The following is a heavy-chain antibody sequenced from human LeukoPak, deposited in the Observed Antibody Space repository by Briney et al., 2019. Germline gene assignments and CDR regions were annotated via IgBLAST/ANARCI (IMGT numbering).Heavy chain of an antibody. CDR3: ASAMTTVTTGWFDP. D-gene: IGHD4-17*01. V-gene: IGHV4-34*01. J-gene: IGHJ5*02. CDR2: INHSGST. Sequence: SETLSLTCAVYGGSFSGYYWSWIRQPPGKGPEWIGEINHSGSTNYNPSLKSRVTISVDTSKNQFSLKLSSVTAADTAVYYCASAMTTVTTGWFDPWGQGTLVTVSS. CDR1: GGSFSGYY.